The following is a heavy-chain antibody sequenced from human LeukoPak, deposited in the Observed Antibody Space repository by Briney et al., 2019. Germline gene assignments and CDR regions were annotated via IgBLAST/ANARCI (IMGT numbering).Heavy chain of an antibody. D-gene: IGHD4-17*01. CDR1: GGSISSGSYY. J-gene: IGHJ4*02. Sequence: KTSETLSLTCTVSGGSISSGSYYWSWIRQPAGKGLEWIGRIYTSGSTNYNPSLKSRVTLSVDTSKNQFSLKLSSVTAADTAVYYCARGLGTVTFFDYWGQGTLVTVSS. CDR3: ARGLGTVTFFDY. CDR2: IYTSGST. V-gene: IGHV4-61*02.